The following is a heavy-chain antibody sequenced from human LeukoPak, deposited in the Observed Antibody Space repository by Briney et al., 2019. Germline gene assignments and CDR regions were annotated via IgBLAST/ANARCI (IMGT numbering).Heavy chain of an antibody. D-gene: IGHD2-2*01. Sequence: SQTLSLTSAISGDSVSSNSVTWNWIRQSPSRGLEWLGRTYYRSTWYNDYAVSVRGRITVNPDTSKNQFSLHLNSVTPEDTAVYYCARRLTQYDCFDPWGQGILVTVSS. J-gene: IGHJ5*02. CDR2: TYYRSTWYN. CDR3: ARRLTQYDCFDP. V-gene: IGHV6-1*01. CDR1: GDSVSSNSVT.